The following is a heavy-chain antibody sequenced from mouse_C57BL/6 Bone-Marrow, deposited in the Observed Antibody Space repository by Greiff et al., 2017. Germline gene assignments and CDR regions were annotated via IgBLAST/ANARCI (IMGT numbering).Heavy chain of an antibody. D-gene: IGHD2-14*01. CDR1: GYTFTSYG. V-gene: IGHV1-81*01. CDR3: ARRVPGGYFDV. J-gene: IGHJ1*03. CDR2: IYPRSGNT. Sequence: QVQLKQSGAELARPGASVKLSCKASGYTFTSYGISWVKQRTGQGLEWIGEIYPRSGNTYYNEKFKGKATLTADKSSSTAYMELRSLTSEDSAVYFCARRVPGGYFDVWGTGTTVTDSS.